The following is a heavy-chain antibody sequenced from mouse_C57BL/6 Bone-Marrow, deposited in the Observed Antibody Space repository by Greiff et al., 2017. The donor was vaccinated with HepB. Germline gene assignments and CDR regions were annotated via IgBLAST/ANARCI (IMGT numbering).Heavy chain of an antibody. CDR3: ARDGWLLHWYFDV. CDR2: IYPRSGNT. Sequence: VQLQQSGAELARPGASVKLSCKASGYTFTSYGISWVKQRTGQGLEWIGEIYPRSGNTYYNEKFKGKATLTADKSSSTAYMGRRSLTSEDSAVYCCARDGWLLHWYFDVWGTGTTVTVSS. CDR1: GYTFTSYG. J-gene: IGHJ1*03. V-gene: IGHV1-81*01. D-gene: IGHD2-3*01.